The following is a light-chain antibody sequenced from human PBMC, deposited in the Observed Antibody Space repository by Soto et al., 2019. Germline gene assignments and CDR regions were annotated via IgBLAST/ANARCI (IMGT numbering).Light chain of an antibody. CDR2: SNT. J-gene: IGLJ3*02. CDR1: SSNIATNY. Sequence: QAVVTQPPSVSGTPGQGVTISCSGGSSNIATNYVYWYQLLPGTAPNLVIFSNTIRPPRVPDRFSGSKSGASASLVISGLRSEDEADYFCASWDDTLFGWVFGGGTKVTAL. V-gene: IGLV1-47*02. CDR3: ASWDDTLFGWV.